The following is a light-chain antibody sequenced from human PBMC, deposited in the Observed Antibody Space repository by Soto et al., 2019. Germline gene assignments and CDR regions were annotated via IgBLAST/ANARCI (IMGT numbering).Light chain of an antibody. CDR2: DAS. Sequence: EIVLTQSPATLSLSLGERATLSCRASQSIGSYLAWYQHKLGQPPRLLIYDASNRATGIPVRFSGSGSGTDFTLTISSLEPEDFVVYYCQQRSTWPPFSFGPGTKVDIK. CDR3: QQRSTWPPFS. J-gene: IGKJ3*01. CDR1: QSIGSY. V-gene: IGKV3-11*01.